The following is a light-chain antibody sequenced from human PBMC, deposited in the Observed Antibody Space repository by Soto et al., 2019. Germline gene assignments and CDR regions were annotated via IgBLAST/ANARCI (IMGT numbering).Light chain of an antibody. Sequence: IQITKSPSSLSAFIGDRVTITCRTSQNISSHLNWYHQKPGKAPNLLIYAASSLQSGVPSGLSDSGSGTHITLTIARLQPDDFATYYCQQSFSIPYTFGQGTKLQIK. CDR2: AAS. J-gene: IGKJ2*01. CDR3: QQSFSIPYT. V-gene: IGKV1-39*01. CDR1: QNISSH.